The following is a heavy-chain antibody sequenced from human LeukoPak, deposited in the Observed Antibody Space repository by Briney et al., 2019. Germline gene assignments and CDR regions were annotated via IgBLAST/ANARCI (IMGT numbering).Heavy chain of an antibody. CDR3: ARDRAGYCSSTSCPGESYYYYGMDV. CDR2: MNPNSGNT. CDR1: GYTFTSYD. D-gene: IGHD2-2*01. V-gene: IGHV1-8*01. J-gene: IGHJ6*02. Sequence: EASVKVSCKASGYTFTSYDINWVRQATGQGLEWMGWMNPNSGNTGYAQKFQGRVTMTRNTSISTAYMELSRLRSDDTAVYYCARDRAGYCSSTSCPGESYYYYGMDVWGQGTTVTVSS.